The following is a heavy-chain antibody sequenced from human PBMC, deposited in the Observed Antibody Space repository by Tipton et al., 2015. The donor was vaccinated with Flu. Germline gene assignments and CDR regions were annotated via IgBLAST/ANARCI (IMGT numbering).Heavy chain of an antibody. CDR2: TYFRSKWYI. V-gene: IGHV6-1*01. CDR3: TREFCSGDSCHGASVY. Sequence: GLVKPSQTLSLTCGISGDTVSSNNAAWNWIRQSPSRGLEWLGRTYFRSKWYIDYAVSVKSRIVINPDTSKNQFSLQLNSLTPEYTAVYYCTREFCSGDSCHGASVYWGQGTLVTVSS. CDR1: GDTVSSNNAA. J-gene: IGHJ4*02. D-gene: IGHD2-15*01.